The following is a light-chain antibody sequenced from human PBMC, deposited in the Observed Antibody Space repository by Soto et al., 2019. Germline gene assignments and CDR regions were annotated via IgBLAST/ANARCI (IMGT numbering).Light chain of an antibody. CDR1: RGVSANY. V-gene: IGKV3-20*01. CDR3: QHYDTSPIT. J-gene: IGKJ5*01. CDR2: GAS. Sequence: ENLLTQSPGTLSLSPGEGATLSCRASRGVSANYLAWYQQKPGQAPTLLIYGASIRAAGIPDRFSGGGSGTDFTLTISRLAPEDFALYYCQHYDTSPITFGQGTRLEIK.